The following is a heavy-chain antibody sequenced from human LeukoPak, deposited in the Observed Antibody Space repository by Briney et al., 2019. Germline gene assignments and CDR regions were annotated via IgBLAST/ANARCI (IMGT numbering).Heavy chain of an antibody. CDR2: IKQDGSEK. CDR3: ARGNRIVVVVTDY. Sequence: GGSLRLSCAASGFTFSSYWMSWVRQAPGKGLEWVANIKQDGSEKYYVDSVKGRFTISRDNAKNSLYLQMNSLRAEDTAVYFCARGNRIVVVVTDYRGQGTLVTVSS. J-gene: IGHJ4*02. V-gene: IGHV3-7*01. D-gene: IGHD2-15*01. CDR1: GFTFSSYW.